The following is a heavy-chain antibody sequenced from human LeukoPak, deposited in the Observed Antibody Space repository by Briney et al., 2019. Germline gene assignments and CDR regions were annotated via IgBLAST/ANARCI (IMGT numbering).Heavy chain of an antibody. CDR1: GFTFSSYW. Sequence: GGSLRLSCAASGFTFSSYWMHWVRQAPGKGLVWVSRINSDGSSTSYADSVKGRFTISRDNTKNTLYLQMNSLRAEDTAVYYCARGHSRYYYDSSGYYYSYWGQGTLVTVSS. V-gene: IGHV3-74*01. D-gene: IGHD3-22*01. CDR3: ARGHSRYYYDSSGYYYSY. J-gene: IGHJ4*02. CDR2: INSDGSST.